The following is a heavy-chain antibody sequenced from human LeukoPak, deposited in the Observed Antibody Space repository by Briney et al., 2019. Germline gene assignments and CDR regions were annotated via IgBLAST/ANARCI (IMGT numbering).Heavy chain of an antibody. CDR3: ARERLELWFGDPEYYGMDV. CDR2: ISAYNGNT. CDR1: GYTLTELS. V-gene: IGHV1-18*01. Sequence: ASVKVSCKVSGYTLTELSMHWVRQAPGQGLEWMGWISAYNGNTNYAQKLQGRVTMTTDTSTSTAYMELRSLRSDDTAVYYCARERLELWFGDPEYYGMDVWGQGTTVTVSS. J-gene: IGHJ6*02. D-gene: IGHD3-10*01.